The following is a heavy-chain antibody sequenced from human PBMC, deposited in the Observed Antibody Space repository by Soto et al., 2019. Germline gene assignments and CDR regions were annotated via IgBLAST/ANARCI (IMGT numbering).Heavy chain of an antibody. D-gene: IGHD2-15*01. CDR2: VYPGDPDI. Sequence: GESLKISFEASGYFVTHFWIGLVRQMHGKGLEWMVYVYPGDPDIRYSPSFRGQVTISADKSISTAYLQWSSLRASDSGMYYCARGGACISGSCSVDIWRQGTLVTVSS. J-gene: IGHJ4*02. CDR1: GYFVTHFW. V-gene: IGHV5-51*01. CDR3: ARGGACISGSCSVDI.